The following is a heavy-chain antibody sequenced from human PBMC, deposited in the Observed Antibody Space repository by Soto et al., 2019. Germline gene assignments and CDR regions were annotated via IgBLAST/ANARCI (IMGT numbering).Heavy chain of an antibody. CDR3: AKEFFVGSTTPWDY. V-gene: IGHV3-30*18. CDR2: LANDGSNK. D-gene: IGHD1-26*01. CDR1: GFTFSSYG. Sequence: PGGSLRLSCAASGFTFSSYGMHWIRQAPGKGLEWVAVLANDGSNKYYTDSVKGRFTISRDNSKNTLYLQMNSLRAEDTAVYYCAKEFFVGSTTPWDYWGQGTLVTVSS. J-gene: IGHJ4*02.